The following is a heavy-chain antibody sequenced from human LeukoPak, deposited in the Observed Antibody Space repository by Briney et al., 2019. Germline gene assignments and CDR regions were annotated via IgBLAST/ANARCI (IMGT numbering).Heavy chain of an antibody. CDR2: ISTSGGNT. V-gene: IGHV1-46*01. CDR1: GYTFTSYY. J-gene: IGHJ4*02. CDR3: ASTNGVTASSPIDY. Sequence: GASVKVSCKASGYTFTSYYMHWVRQAPGQGLEWMGIISTSGGNTGYAQKFQGRVTMTRDTSTSTVYMELSSLRSEDTAVYYCASTNGVTASSPIDYWGQGTLVTVSS. D-gene: IGHD2-21*02.